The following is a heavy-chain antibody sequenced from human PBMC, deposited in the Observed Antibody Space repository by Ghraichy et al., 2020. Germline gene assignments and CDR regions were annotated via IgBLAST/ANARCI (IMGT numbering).Heavy chain of an antibody. V-gene: IGHV3-33*01. J-gene: IGHJ3*02. Sequence: GGSLRLSCAASGFTFSSYGMHWVRQAPGKGLEWVAVIWYDGSNKYYADSVKGRFTISRDNSKNTLYLQMNSLRAEDTAVYYCARAMLTTVTTDDAFDIWGQGTMVTVSS. CDR2: IWYDGSNK. CDR3: ARAMLTTVTTDDAFDI. D-gene: IGHD4-17*01. CDR1: GFTFSSYG.